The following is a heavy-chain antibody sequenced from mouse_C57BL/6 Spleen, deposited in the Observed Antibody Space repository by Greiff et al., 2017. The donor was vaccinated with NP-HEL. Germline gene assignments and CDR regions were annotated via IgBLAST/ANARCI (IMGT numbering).Heavy chain of an antibody. Sequence: VQLKQSGAELVRPGASVTLSCKASGYTFTDYEMHWVKQTPVHGLEWIGAIDPETGGTAYNQKFKGKAILTADKFSSTAYMELRSLTSEDSAVYYCTRGGSSMVTTHYAMDYWGQGTSVTVSS. J-gene: IGHJ4*01. CDR3: TRGGSSMVTTHYAMDY. CDR1: GYTFTDYE. D-gene: IGHD2-2*01. V-gene: IGHV1-15*01. CDR2: IDPETGGT.